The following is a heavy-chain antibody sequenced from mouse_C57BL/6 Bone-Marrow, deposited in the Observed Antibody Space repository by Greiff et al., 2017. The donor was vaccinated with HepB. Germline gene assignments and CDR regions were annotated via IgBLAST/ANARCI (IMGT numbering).Heavy chain of an antibody. Sequence: EVQLQESGAELVRPGASVKLSCTASGFNIKDYYMHWVKQRPEQGLEWIGRIDPEDGDTEYAPKFQGKATMTADTSSNTAYLQLSSLTSEHTAVYYCTGYGSSSAWFAYWGQGTLVTVSA. CDR1: GFNIKDYY. D-gene: IGHD1-1*01. CDR2: IDPEDGDT. CDR3: TGYGSSSAWFAY. V-gene: IGHV14-1*01. J-gene: IGHJ3*01.